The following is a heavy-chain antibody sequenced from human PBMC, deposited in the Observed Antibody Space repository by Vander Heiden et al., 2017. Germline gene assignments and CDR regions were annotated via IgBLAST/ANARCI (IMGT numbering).Heavy chain of an antibody. V-gene: IGHV3-9*01. CDR2: ISWNSGRI. Sequence: ELKLVESGGDLVQPGGSLRISCAASGFTFPDYSMHWVRQVPGKGLQWVSGISWNSGRIGYADSVKGRFTISRDNAKNSLYLQMNSLRGEDTALYYCIKETSAGGADVWGQGTTVTVSS. J-gene: IGHJ6*02. CDR1: GFTFPDYS. D-gene: IGHD1-26*01. CDR3: IKETSAGGADV.